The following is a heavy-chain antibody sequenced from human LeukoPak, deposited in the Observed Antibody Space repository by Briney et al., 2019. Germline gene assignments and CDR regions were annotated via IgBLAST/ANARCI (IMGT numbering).Heavy chain of an antibody. CDR3: AKGGNYGSLFDY. CDR1: GFTFSNYG. Sequence: PGGSLRLSCAASGFTFSNYGMNWVRQAPGKGLEWVSSITRSGASTYYADSVKGRFTISRDNSKNTLYLQMNSLRAEDTAVYYCAKGGNYGSLFDYWGQGTLITVSS. CDR2: ITRSGAST. J-gene: IGHJ4*02. D-gene: IGHD3-10*01. V-gene: IGHV3-23*01.